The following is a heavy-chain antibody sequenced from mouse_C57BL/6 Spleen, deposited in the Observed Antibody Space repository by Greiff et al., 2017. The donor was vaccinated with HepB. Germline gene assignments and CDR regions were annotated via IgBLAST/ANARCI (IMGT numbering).Heavy chain of an antibody. Sequence: VHLVESGPELVKPGASVKISCKASGYAFSSSWMNWVKQRPGKGLEWIGRIYPGDGDTNYNGKFKGKATLTADKSSSTAYMQLSSLTSEDSAVYFCAKGVYYYGSSYVTYFDVWGTGTTVTVSS. CDR2: IYPGDGDT. CDR3: AKGVYYYGSSYVTYFDV. V-gene: IGHV1-82*01. CDR1: GYAFSSSW. J-gene: IGHJ1*03. D-gene: IGHD1-1*01.